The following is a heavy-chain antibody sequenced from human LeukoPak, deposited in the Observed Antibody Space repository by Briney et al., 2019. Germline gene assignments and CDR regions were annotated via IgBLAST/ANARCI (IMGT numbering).Heavy chain of an antibody. V-gene: IGHV3-11*01. D-gene: IGHD2/OR15-2a*01. CDR2: ISSSGTTI. Sequence: PGGSLRLSCAASGFTFSDYYMSWIRQAPGKGLEWVSYISSSGTTINYADSVRDRFSISRDNAKNSLYLQMNSLRAEDTAVYYCAKGHTFTAPWGQGTLVTVSS. CDR3: AKGHTFTAP. J-gene: IGHJ4*02. CDR1: GFTFSDYY.